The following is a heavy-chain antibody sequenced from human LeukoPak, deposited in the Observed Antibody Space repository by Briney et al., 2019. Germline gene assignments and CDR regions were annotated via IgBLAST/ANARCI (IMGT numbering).Heavy chain of an antibody. CDR2: IYTTGKT. D-gene: IGHD3-16*01. CDR1: SGSMNSYY. CDR3: ARHGYTASHYFLDY. Sequence: SETLSLTCTVSSGSMNSYYWGWVRQPAGRGLEWIGRIYTTGKTDYDPSLKSRLTMSVDTSKRQFSLNLRSVSAADTAIYYCARHGYTASHYFLDYWSQGTLVTVSS. V-gene: IGHV4-4*07. J-gene: IGHJ4*02.